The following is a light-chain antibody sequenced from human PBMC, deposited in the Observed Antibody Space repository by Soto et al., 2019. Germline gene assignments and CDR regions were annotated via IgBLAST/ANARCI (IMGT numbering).Light chain of an antibody. CDR1: QRISSTF. CDR3: QEYGSSLLYT. J-gene: IGKJ2*01. CDR2: AAS. V-gene: IGKV3-20*01. Sequence: IVLTQSPGTLSLSPGQRVTLSCRASQRISSTFLSWYQQKPGQAPRLLIYAASTRAAGIPDRFSGSGSGTDFTLTIIRLEPEDFSVYYCQEYGSSLLYTFGQGTKLEIK.